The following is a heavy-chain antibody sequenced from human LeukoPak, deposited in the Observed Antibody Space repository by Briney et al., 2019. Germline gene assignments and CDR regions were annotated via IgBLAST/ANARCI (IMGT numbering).Heavy chain of an antibody. J-gene: IGHJ4*02. CDR3: ARGGSGVEEGYYFDY. CDR1: GGTFSSYA. CDR2: IIPIFGTA. Sequence: GSSVKVSCKASGGTFSSYAISWVRQAPGQGLEWMGGIIPIFGTANYAQKFQGRVTITADESTSTAYMELSSLRSEDTAVYYCARGGSGVEEGYYFDYWGQGTLVTVSS. V-gene: IGHV1-69*01. D-gene: IGHD6-25*01.